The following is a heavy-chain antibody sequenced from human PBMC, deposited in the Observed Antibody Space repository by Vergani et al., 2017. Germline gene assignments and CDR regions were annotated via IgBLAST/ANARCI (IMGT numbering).Heavy chain of an antibody. CDR3: ARDAAEYSSSPGWFDP. J-gene: IGHJ5*02. CDR1: GYTFTSYD. V-gene: IGHV1-8*01. Sequence: QVQLVQSGAEVKKPGASVKVSCKASGYTFTSYDINWVRQATGQGLEWMGWMNPNSGNTGYAQKFQGRVTMTRNTSISTAYMELSSLRSEDTAVYYCARDAAEYSSSPGWFDPWGQGTLVTVSS. D-gene: IGHD6-6*01. CDR2: MNPNSGNT.